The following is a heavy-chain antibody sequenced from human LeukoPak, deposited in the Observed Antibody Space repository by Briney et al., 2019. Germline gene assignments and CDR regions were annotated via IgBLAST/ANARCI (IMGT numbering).Heavy chain of an antibody. CDR1: GFTFSSYA. D-gene: IGHD1-26*01. CDR3: AREGDSGSYFDY. Sequence: GGSLRLSCAASGFTFSSYAMSWVRQAPGKGLEWVSAISGSGGSTYYADSVKGRFTISRDNAKNSLYLQMNSLRAEDTAVYYCAREGDSGSYFDYWGQGTLVTVSS. CDR2: ISGSGGST. V-gene: IGHV3-23*01. J-gene: IGHJ4*02.